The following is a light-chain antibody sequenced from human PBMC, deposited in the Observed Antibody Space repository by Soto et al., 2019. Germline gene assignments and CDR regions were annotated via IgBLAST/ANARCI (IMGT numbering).Light chain of an antibody. CDR1: SSDVGGYNY. J-gene: IGLJ3*02. V-gene: IGLV2-14*01. Sequence: QSVLTQPASVSGSPGQSITISCTGTSSDVGGYNYVSWYQQHPGKAPKLMIYEVSNRPSGVSNRFSGSKSGKTASLTISGLQAEDEADYYCSSYTSSSTLFGGGTKVTVL. CDR3: SSYTSSSTL. CDR2: EVS.